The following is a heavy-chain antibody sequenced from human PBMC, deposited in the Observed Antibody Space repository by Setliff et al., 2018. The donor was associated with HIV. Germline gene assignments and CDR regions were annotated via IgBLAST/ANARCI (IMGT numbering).Heavy chain of an antibody. CDR3: ASLPPLYDSSGYYFDY. CDR1: GDSVSSRSYY. Sequence: LSLTCTVSGDSVSSRSYYWSWIRQPPGKGLEWIGYIYYSGSTYYNPSLNSRVTISVDASKNQFSLKLSSVTAADTAVYYCASLPPLYDSSGYYFDYWGQGTLVTVSS. CDR2: IYYSGST. J-gene: IGHJ4*02. V-gene: IGHV4-39*01. D-gene: IGHD3-22*01.